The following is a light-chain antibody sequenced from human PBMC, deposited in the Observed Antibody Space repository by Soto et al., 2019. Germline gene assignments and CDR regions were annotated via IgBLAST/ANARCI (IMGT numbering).Light chain of an antibody. CDR2: GVT. J-gene: IGLJ1*01. CDR3: SSYTRNSTLV. Sequence: QSALTQPASVSGSPGQSITISCTGTTTDVGAYNFVSWYQHHPDKAPKLIIYGVTNRPSGVSNRFSGSKSGSTASLTISGLQAEDEADYYCSSYTRNSTLVFGPGTKLTVL. CDR1: TTDVGAYNF. V-gene: IGLV2-14*01.